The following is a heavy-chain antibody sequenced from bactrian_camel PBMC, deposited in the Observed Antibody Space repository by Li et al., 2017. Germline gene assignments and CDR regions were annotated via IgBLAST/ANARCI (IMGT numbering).Heavy chain of an antibody. Sequence: VESGGGSVEAGGSLKLSCQMSGLTTRYCFGWFRQAPGKEREGVAAIALDGATTYSDSVNSRFTISRDNGKNTLFLQMNVLRPEDTAMYYCAARKVARGSHFSLGRAPALRRDEYNFWGQGTQVTVS. CDR1: GLTTRYCF. CDR3: AARKVARGSHFSLGRAPALRRDEYNF. J-gene: IGHJ4*01. CDR2: IALDGAT. D-gene: IGHD2*01. V-gene: IGHV3S58*01.